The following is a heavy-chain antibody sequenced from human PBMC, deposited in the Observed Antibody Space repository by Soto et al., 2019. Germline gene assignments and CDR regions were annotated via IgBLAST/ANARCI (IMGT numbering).Heavy chain of an antibody. J-gene: IGHJ4*02. D-gene: IGHD2-2*01. Sequence: SETLSLTCAVSGDSISSSNWWNWVRQPPGKGLEWIGYMYHSGSTYYNPSLKSRVTISIDRSKNQFSLKLSSVTAADTAVYYCARVPDYWGQGILVTVSS. CDR3: ARVPDY. CDR2: MYHSGST. V-gene: IGHV4-4*02. CDR1: GDSISSSNW.